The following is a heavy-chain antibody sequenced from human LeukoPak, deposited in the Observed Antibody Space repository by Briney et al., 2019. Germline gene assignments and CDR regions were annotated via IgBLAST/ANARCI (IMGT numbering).Heavy chain of an antibody. CDR3: ARDGSRVDFWSGYSTPRNWFDP. CDR1: GGTFSSYA. D-gene: IGHD3-3*01. V-gene: IGHV1-69*13. CDR2: IIPIFGTA. J-gene: IGHJ5*02. Sequence: SVKASCKASGGTFSSYAISWVRQAPGQGLEWMGGIIPIFGTANYAQKFQGRVTITADESTSTAYMELSSLRSEDTAVHYCARDGSRVDFWSGYSTPRNWFDPWGQGTLVTVSS.